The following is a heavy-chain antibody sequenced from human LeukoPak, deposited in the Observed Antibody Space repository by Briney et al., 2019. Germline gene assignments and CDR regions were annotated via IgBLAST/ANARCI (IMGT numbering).Heavy chain of an antibody. CDR2: IYYSGNT. CDR3: ARVTGGSGSYYSPLHYYFDY. J-gene: IGHJ4*02. CDR1: GGSISSSNYY. D-gene: IGHD3-10*01. V-gene: IGHV4-39*01. Sequence: PSETLSLTCTVTGGSISSSNYYWGWIRQPPGTGLEWVGSIYYSGNTHHNPSLKSRVTISVDTSKNQFSLKLSSVTAADTAVYYCARVTGGSGSYYSPLHYYFDYWGQGTLVTVSS.